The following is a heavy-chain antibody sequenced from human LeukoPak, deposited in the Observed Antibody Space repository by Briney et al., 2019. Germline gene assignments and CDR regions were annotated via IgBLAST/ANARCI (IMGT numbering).Heavy chain of an antibody. D-gene: IGHD1-26*01. V-gene: IGHV3-7*03. J-gene: IGHJ4*02. CDR1: GFIFSTYW. CDR3: ARERGRGRDSPWFDY. Sequence: GGSLRLSCAASGFIFSTYWMSWVRQAPGKGLEWVANIKQDGSEKYYVDSVKGRFTISRDNAKNSLYLQMNSLRAEDTAVYYCARERGRGRDSPWFDYWGQGTLVTVSS. CDR2: IKQDGSEK.